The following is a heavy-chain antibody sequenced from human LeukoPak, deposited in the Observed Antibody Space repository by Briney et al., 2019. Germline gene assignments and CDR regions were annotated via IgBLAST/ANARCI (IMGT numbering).Heavy chain of an antibody. D-gene: IGHD1-1*01. J-gene: IGHJ4*02. CDR3: ARHRYFYFDF. CDR2: IKEDGSDK. Sequence: GSLRLSCAASGFTFSLHYMGWVRQTPGKGLEWVANIKEDGSDKFYVDSVKGRFTISRDNAKNSVYLQMNSLRAEDTAVYYCARHRYFYFDFWGQGTLVTVSS. CDR1: GFTFSLHY. V-gene: IGHV3-7*01.